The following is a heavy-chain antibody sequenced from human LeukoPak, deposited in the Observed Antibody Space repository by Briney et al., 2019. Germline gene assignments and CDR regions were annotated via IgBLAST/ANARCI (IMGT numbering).Heavy chain of an antibody. CDR3: VKGGLRSGYSFED. CDR2: VSDTGDLR. J-gene: IGHJ4*02. Sequence: PGGSLRLSCAASGFTFNTHAISWVRQAPGKGLEWVAAVSDTGDLRYSANSVKGRIAISRDNSKNTAFLQMYSLRAEDTALYYCVKGGLRSGYSFEDWGQGTLVSVSS. CDR1: GFTFNTHA. D-gene: IGHD3-9*01. V-gene: IGHV3-23*01.